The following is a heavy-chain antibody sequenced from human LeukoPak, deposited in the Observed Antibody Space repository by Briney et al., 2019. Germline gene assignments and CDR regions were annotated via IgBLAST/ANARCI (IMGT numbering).Heavy chain of an antibody. CDR1: EFIFGAYW. D-gene: IGHD3-10*01. CDR3: VRSLERFGTRDY. CDR2: INQAGSEK. Sequence: PGGSLRLSCAASEFIFGAYWMTWVRQAPGKGLEWVANINQAGSEKYYMDSVKGRFTISRDNDKKSLFLQMNSLTAEDTGLYYCVRSLERFGTRDYWGQGTLVTVSS. V-gene: IGHV3-7*01. J-gene: IGHJ4*02.